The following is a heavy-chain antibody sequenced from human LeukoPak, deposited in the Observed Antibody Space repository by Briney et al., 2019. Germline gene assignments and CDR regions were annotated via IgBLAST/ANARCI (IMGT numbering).Heavy chain of an antibody. J-gene: IGHJ4*02. CDR3: AKDGFLTGYSSSWYFRKNYFDY. D-gene: IGHD6-13*01. CDR2: ISYDGSNK. CDR1: GFTFSSYA. Sequence: PGGSLRLSCAASGFTFSSYAMHWVRQAPGKGLEWVAVISYDGSNKYYADSVKGRFTISRDNSKNTLYLQMNSLRAEDTAVYYCAKDGFLTGYSSSWYFRKNYFDYWGQGTLVTVSS. V-gene: IGHV3-30*18.